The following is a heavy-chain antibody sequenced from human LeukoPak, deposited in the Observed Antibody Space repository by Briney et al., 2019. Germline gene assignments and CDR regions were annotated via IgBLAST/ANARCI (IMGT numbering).Heavy chain of an antibody. V-gene: IGHV1-8*01. J-gene: IGHJ4*02. D-gene: IGHD4-17*01. CDR2: MNPNSGNT. Sequence: ASVKVSCKASGYTFTSYDINWVRQATGQGLEWMGWMNPNSGNTGYAQKFQGRVTMTRNTSISTAYMELSSLRSEDTAVYYCARGSADYGDYVFGYWGQGTLVTVSS. CDR3: ARGSADYGDYVFGY. CDR1: GYTFTSYD.